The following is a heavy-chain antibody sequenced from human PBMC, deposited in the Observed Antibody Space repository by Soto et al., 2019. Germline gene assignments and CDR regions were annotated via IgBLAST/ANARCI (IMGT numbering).Heavy chain of an antibody. CDR3: ARDPYSSSSSSTQFDY. V-gene: IGHV3-30-3*01. CDR1: GFTFSSYA. Sequence: GGSLRLSCAASGFTFSSYALHWVRQAPGKGLEWVAVLSYDGSNKYYADSVKGRFTISRDNSTNTLYLQMNSLRAEDTAVYYCARDPYSSSSSSTQFDYWGQEPWSPSPQ. CDR2: LSYDGSNK. J-gene: IGHJ4*01. D-gene: IGHD6-6*01.